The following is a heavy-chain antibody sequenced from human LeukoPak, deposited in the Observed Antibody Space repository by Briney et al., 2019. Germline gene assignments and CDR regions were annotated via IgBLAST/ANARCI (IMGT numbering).Heavy chain of an antibody. Sequence: PSETLSLTCSVSGGSVSNYYWSWIRQPPGKGLEWIGYVYYTGSTNYNPSLKSRVTMFEDKSKNQFSLRLYSVTVADTAVYYCARTLLGRLFDYWGQGTLVTVSS. CDR1: GGSVSNYY. J-gene: IGHJ4*02. CDR2: VYYTGST. D-gene: IGHD2-8*02. CDR3: ARTLLGRLFDY. V-gene: IGHV4-59*08.